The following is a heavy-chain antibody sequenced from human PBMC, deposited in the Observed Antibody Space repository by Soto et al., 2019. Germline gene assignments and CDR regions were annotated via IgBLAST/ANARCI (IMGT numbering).Heavy chain of an antibody. Sequence: GGSLRLSCAASGFTFSSYGMHWVRQAPGKGLEWVAVIWYDGSNKYYADSVKGRFTISRDNSKNTLYLQMNSLRAEDTAVYYCARDFYGEYSGYDFSYYYYYYMDVWGKGTTVTVSS. D-gene: IGHD5-12*01. CDR1: GFTFSSYG. V-gene: IGHV3-33*01. CDR3: ARDFYGEYSGYDFSYYYYYYMDV. J-gene: IGHJ6*03. CDR2: IWYDGSNK.